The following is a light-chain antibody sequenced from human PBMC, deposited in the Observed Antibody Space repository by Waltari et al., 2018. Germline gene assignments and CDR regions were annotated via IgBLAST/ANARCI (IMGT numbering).Light chain of an antibody. CDR1: SSDIGGYNY. Sequence: QAALTQPRSVSGSPGQSVTISCTGTSSDIGGYNYVSWYQQHPDTAPKLMIYEVGKRPAGVSDRFSGSKSGNTASLTISGLQAEDEADYYCSSYAGSNTGLFGGGTRLTVL. V-gene: IGLV2-11*01. CDR3: SSYAGSNTGL. J-gene: IGLJ2*01. CDR2: EVG.